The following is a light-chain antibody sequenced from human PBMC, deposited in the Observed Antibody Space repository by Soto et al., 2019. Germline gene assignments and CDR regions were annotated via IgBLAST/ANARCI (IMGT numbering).Light chain of an antibody. CDR2: DVS. CDR3: CSYAGSYSFHVV. V-gene: IGLV2-11*01. CDR1: SSDVGGYNY. Sequence: QSALTQPRSVSGSPGQSVTISCTGTSSDVGGYNYVSWYQQHPGKAPKLMIYDVSERPSGVPDRFSGSKSGNTASLTISGLQAEDEADYYCCSYAGSYSFHVVLAGGTKLTVL. J-gene: IGLJ2*01.